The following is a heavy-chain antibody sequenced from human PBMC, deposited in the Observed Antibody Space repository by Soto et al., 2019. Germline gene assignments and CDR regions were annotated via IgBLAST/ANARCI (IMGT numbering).Heavy chain of an antibody. D-gene: IGHD3-16*01. CDR2: INHSGST. Sequence: QVQLQQWGAGLLKPSETLSLTCAVYGGSFSGYYWSWIRQPPGKGLEWIGEINHSGSTNYNPSLKIRVTRSLDTSKNQFSLKLSSVTAADTAVYSCASQTGGYNWFDPWGQGTLVTVSS. V-gene: IGHV4-34*01. J-gene: IGHJ5*02. CDR1: GGSFSGYY. CDR3: ASQTGGYNWFDP.